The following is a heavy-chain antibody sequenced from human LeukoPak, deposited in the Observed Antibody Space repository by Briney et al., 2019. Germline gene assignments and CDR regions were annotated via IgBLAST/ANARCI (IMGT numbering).Heavy chain of an antibody. D-gene: IGHD1-14*01. J-gene: IGHJ4*02. V-gene: IGHV4-4*07. CDR3: ARFTTSTATDY. Sequence: SETLSLTCTVSGGSISSYYWSWIRQPAGKGLEWIGRIYTSGSTNYNPSLKSRVTISVDKSKNQFSLKLSSVTAADTAVYYCARFTTSTATDYWGQGTLVTVSS. CDR2: IYTSGST. CDR1: GGSISSYY.